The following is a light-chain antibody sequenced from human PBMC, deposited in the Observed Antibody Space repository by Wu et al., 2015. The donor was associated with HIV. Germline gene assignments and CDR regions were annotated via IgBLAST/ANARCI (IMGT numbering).Light chain of an antibody. Sequence: EIVLTQSPGNLSLSPGERVSLSCRASHSVSSNYLAWYQKKPGQAPRLLIYDASNRATGVPDRFRGSESGADFTLTISRLEPEDFAMYYCHQYGTSVLTFGGGTKVEIK. J-gene: IGKJ4*01. V-gene: IGKV3-20*01. CDR3: HQYGTSVLT. CDR1: HSVSSNY. CDR2: DAS.